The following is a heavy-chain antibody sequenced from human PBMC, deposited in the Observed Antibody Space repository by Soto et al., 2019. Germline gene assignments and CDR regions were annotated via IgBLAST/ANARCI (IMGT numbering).Heavy chain of an antibody. V-gene: IGHV4-39*01. CDR3: ARHYYGSGHDAFDI. CDR1: GGSISSSSYY. CDR2: IYYSGST. D-gene: IGHD3-10*01. J-gene: IGHJ3*02. Sequence: SETLSLTCTVSGGSISSSSYYWGWIRQPPGKGLEWIGSIYYSGSTYYNPSLKSRVTISVDTSKNQFSLKLNSLTAADTAVYYCARHYYGSGHDAFDIWGQGTMVTVSS.